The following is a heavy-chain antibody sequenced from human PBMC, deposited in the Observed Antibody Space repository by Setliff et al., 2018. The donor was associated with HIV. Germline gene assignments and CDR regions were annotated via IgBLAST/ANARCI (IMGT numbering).Heavy chain of an antibody. CDR1: GYTSTTNW. CDR3: ARSLCYYDSCGYYYNY. V-gene: IGHV5-51*01. CDR2: IHPDDSDT. D-gene: IGHD3-22*01. Sequence: PGESLKISCKGSGYTSTTNWIGWVRQMPGKGLEWMGIIHPDDSDTRYSPSFQGQVTISADKSINTAYLQWNSLKASDTAMYYCARSLCYYDSCGYYYNYWGQGTLVTVSS. J-gene: IGHJ4*02.